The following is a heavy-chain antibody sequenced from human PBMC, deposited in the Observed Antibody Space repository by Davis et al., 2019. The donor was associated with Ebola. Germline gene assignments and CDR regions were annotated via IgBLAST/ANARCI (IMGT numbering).Heavy chain of an antibody. CDR2: IYHSGST. D-gene: IGHD2-2*01. J-gene: IGHJ6*03. V-gene: IGHV4-30-2*01. CDR3: ARGSSSTSANYYYYYMDV. Sequence: PSETLSLTCAVSGGSISSGGYSWSWIRQPPGKGLEWIGYIYHSGSTYYNPSLKSRVTISVDTSKNQFSLKLSSVTAADTAVYYCARGSSSTSANYYYYYMDVWGKGTTVTVSS. CDR1: GGSISSGGYS.